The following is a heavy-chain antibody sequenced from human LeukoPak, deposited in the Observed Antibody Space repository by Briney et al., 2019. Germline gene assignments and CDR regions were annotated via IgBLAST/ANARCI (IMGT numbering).Heavy chain of an antibody. V-gene: IGHV1-69*13. J-gene: IGHJ4*02. D-gene: IGHD2-15*01. CDR3: AREGRISGYFDY. CDR2: IIPIFGTA. Sequence: ASVKVSCKASGGTFSSYAISWVRQAPGQWLELMGGIIPIFGTANYAQKFQGRVTITADESTSTAYMELSSLRSEDTAVYYCAREGRISGYFDYWGQGTLVTVSS. CDR1: GGTFSSYA.